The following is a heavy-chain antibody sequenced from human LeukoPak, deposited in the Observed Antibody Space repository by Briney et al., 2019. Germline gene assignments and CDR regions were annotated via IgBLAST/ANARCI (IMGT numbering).Heavy chain of an antibody. J-gene: IGHJ4*02. V-gene: IGHV4-61*01. CDR1: GGSVSSGSYY. CDR3: ARVRSERYCSDTTCFGPLCYFDY. Sequence: SETLSLTCTVSGGSVSSGSYYWSWIRQPPGKGLEWIGYIYYSGSTKNNRSLKSRVTIAVDTSNNQFSLKLRSVTAADTAVYYCARVRSERYCSDTTCFGPLCYFDYWGQGTLVTVSS. CDR2: IYYSGST. D-gene: IGHD2-2*01.